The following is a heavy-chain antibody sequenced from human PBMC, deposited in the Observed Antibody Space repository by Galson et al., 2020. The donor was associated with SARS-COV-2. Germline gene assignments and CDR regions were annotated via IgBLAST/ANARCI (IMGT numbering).Heavy chain of an antibody. CDR3: ARLGPGGSCYYDSSGYCHFDY. J-gene: IGHJ4*02. Sequence: SETLSLTCTVSGGSISSSSYYWGWIRQPPGKGLEWIGSIYYSGSTYYNPSLKSRVTISVDTSKNQFSLKLSSVTAAATAVYYCARLGPGGSCYYDSSGYCHFDYWGQGTLVTVSS. CDR2: IYYSGST. CDR1: GGSISSSSYY. D-gene: IGHD3-22*01. V-gene: IGHV4-39*01.